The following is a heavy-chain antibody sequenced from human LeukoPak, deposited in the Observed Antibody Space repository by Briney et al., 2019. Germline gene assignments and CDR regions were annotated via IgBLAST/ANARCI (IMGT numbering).Heavy chain of an antibody. D-gene: IGHD3-10*01. CDR3: ARGLGYYGSGKLVGTWFDP. CDR2: ISSNGGST. J-gene: IGHJ5*02. CDR1: GFTFSSYA. V-gene: IGHV3-64*01. Sequence: GGSLRLSCAASGFTFSSYAMHWVRQAPGKGLEYVSAISSNGGSTYYANSVKGRFTISRDNSKNTLYLQMGSLRAEDMAVYYCARGLGYYGSGKLVGTWFDPWGQGTLVTVSS.